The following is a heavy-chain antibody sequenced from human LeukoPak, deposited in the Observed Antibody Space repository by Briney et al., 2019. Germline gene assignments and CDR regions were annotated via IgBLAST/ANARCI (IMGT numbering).Heavy chain of an antibody. Sequence: QSGGSLRLSCAASGLTFRTYAMSWVRQAPGKGLEWVSSISGSGGITYYGDSVKGRFTISRDNFKNTLYVEMNSLRAEDTAVYYCAKDHRFGEFTSYFYGMDVWGQGTTVTVSS. J-gene: IGHJ6*02. V-gene: IGHV3-23*01. CDR1: GLTFRTYA. D-gene: IGHD3-10*01. CDR2: ISGSGGIT. CDR3: AKDHRFGEFTSYFYGMDV.